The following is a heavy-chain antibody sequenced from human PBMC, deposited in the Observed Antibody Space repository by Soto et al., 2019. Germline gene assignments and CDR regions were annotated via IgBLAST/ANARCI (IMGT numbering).Heavy chain of an antibody. D-gene: IGHD1-26*01. Sequence: PSETLSLTCTVSGSSISSYYWSWIRQPPGKGLEWIGYIYYSGSTNYNPSLKSRVTISVDTSKNQFSLKLSSVTAADTAVYYCASSPGARFFDYWGQGTLVTVSS. CDR2: IYYSGST. CDR1: GSSISSYY. J-gene: IGHJ4*02. V-gene: IGHV4-59*01. CDR3: ASSPGARFFDY.